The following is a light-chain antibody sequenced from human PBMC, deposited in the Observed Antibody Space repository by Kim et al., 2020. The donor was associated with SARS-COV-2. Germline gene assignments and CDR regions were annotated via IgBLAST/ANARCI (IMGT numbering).Light chain of an antibody. CDR1: QSVLYSSNNKNY. CDR3: QQYYSTPWT. J-gene: IGKJ1*01. Sequence: VMTQSPDSLAVSLGERATINCKSSQSVLYSSNNKNYLAWYQQKPGQPPKLLIYWASTRESGVPDRFSGSGSGTDFTLTISSLQAEDVAVYYCQQYYSTPWTFGQGTKVDIK. CDR2: WAS. V-gene: IGKV4-1*01.